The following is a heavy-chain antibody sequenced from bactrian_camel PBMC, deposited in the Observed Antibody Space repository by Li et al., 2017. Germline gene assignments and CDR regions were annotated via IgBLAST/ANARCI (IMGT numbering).Heavy chain of an antibody. J-gene: IGHJ4*01. CDR3: AKDLLNWDTEYDY. V-gene: IGHV3S53*01. D-gene: IGHD3*01. Sequence: QLVESGGGSVQAGGSLRLSCAASAYTYCTDDMAWYRQAPGKEREFVSGLDSDGNTTYADSVKGRFTISQDNANDMLYLQLTSLKTDDTAISYCAKDLLNWDTEYDYWGQGTQVTVS. CDR2: LDSDGNT. CDR1: AYTYCTDD.